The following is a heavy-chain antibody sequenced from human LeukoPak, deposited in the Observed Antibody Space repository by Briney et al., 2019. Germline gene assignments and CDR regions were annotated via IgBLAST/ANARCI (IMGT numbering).Heavy chain of an antibody. Sequence: GGSLRLSCAASGFTFSNAWMSWVRQAPGKGLEWVGRIKSKTDGGTTDYAAPVKGRFTISRDDSKNTLYLQMNSLKTEDTAVYYCTTDPHTVIVVVFDYWGQGTLVTVSS. V-gene: IGHV3-15*01. J-gene: IGHJ4*02. CDR2: IKSKTDGGTT. CDR3: TTDPHTVIVVVFDY. CDR1: GFTFSNAW. D-gene: IGHD3-22*01.